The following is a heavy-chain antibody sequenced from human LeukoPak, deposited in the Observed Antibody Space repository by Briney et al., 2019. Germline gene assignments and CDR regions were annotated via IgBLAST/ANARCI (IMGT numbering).Heavy chain of an antibody. CDR2: ISKDGSDK. V-gene: IGHV3-30-3*01. J-gene: IGHJ4*02. CDR3: ARDYRWNYDY. CDR1: GFTFSDYA. Sequence: GGSLRLSCAASGFTFSDYAMHWVRQAPGKGLEWVAVISKDGSDKYYPGSVRGRFTISRDNSKNTIYLQMDSLRAEDTAIYYCARDYRWNYDYWGQGTLVTVSS. D-gene: IGHD1-7*01.